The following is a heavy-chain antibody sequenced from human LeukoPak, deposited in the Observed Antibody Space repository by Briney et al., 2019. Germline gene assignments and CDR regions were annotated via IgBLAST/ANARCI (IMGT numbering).Heavy chain of an antibody. D-gene: IGHD4-17*01. CDR1: GYTFTSYA. Sequence: ASVKVSCKASGYTFTSYAMNWVRQAPGQGLEWMGWINTNTGNPTYAQGFTGRFVFSLDTSVSTAYLQISSLKAEDTAVYYCASPLASDYGALDQHAFDIWGQGTMVTVSS. CDR3: ASPLASDYGALDQHAFDI. J-gene: IGHJ3*02. CDR2: INTNTGNP. V-gene: IGHV7-4-1*02.